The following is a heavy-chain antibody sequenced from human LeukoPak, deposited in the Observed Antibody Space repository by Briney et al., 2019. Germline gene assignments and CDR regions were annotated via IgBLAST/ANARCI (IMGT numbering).Heavy chain of an antibody. V-gene: IGHV4-61*08. J-gene: IGHJ3*02. Sequence: SETLSLTCTVSGGSISSGDYYWSWIRQPPGKGLEWIGYIYYSGSTNYNPSLKSRVTISVDTSKNQFSLKLSSVTAADTAVYYCARSKARWLQPDDAFDIWGQGTMVTVSS. CDR2: IYYSGST. CDR3: ARSKARWLQPDDAFDI. CDR1: GGSISSGDYY. D-gene: IGHD5-24*01.